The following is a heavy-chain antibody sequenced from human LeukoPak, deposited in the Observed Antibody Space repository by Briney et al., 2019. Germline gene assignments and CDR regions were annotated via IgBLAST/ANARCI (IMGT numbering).Heavy chain of an antibody. CDR1: GYTLTGYY. CDR3: ARAWLRGFSNYYMDV. Sequence: ASVKVSCKASGYTLTGYYMHWVRQAPGQGLEWMGWINPNSGGTNYAQKFQGGVTMTRDTSISTAYMELSRLRSDDTAVYYCARAWLRGFSNYYMDVWGKGTTVTVSS. CDR2: INPNSGGT. D-gene: IGHD5-12*01. J-gene: IGHJ6*03. V-gene: IGHV1-2*02.